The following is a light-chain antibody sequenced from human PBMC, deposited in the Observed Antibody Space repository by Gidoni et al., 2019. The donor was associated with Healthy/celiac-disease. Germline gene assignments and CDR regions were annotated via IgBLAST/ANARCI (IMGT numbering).Light chain of an antibody. V-gene: IGKV1-39*01. Sequence: DIQMTQSPSSLSASVGDRVTITCRASQSISSYLNWYKQKPGKAPKLLIYAASSLQSGVPSRFSGSGSGTDFTLTISSLQPEDFATYYCQQSYSTPTFXXXTKLEIK. CDR3: QQSYSTPT. CDR1: QSISSY. CDR2: AAS. J-gene: IGKJ2*01.